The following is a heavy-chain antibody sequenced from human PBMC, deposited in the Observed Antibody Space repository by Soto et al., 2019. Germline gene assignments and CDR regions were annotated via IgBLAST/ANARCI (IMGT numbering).Heavy chain of an antibody. CDR2: ISYDGSNK. Sequence: QVQLVESGGGVVQPGRSLRLSCAASGFTFSSYGMHWVRQAPGKGLEWVAVISYDGSNKYYADSVKGRFTISRDNSKNTLYLQMNSLRAEDTAVYYSAKDRRPNYYYGMDVWGQGTMVTVSS. D-gene: IGHD6-25*01. V-gene: IGHV3-30*18. CDR3: AKDRRPNYYYGMDV. J-gene: IGHJ6*02. CDR1: GFTFSSYG.